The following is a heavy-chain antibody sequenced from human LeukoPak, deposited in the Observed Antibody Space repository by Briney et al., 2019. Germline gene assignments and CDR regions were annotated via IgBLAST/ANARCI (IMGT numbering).Heavy chain of an antibody. V-gene: IGHV1-46*01. J-gene: IGHJ4*02. D-gene: IGHD1-26*01. CDR3: ARVRVGATRDFDY. Sequence: GASVKVSCKASGYTFTTYGISWVRQAPGQGLEWMGIIIPGGGSTSYAQKFQGRVTMTRDTSTSTVYMELSSLRSEDTAVYYCARVRVGATRDFDYWGQGTLVTVSS. CDR2: IIPGGGST. CDR1: GYTFTTYG.